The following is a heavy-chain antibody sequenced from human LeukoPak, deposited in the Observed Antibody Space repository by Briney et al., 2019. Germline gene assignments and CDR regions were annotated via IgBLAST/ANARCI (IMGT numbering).Heavy chain of an antibody. V-gene: IGHV3-48*04. D-gene: IGHD1-26*01. CDR2: ISSSSSTI. CDR1: KFTFSDYG. J-gene: IGHJ3*02. Sequence: GGSLRLSCAASKFTFSDYGMNWVRQAPGKGLEWVSYISSSSSTIYYGDSVKGRFTISRDNAKNSLYLQMNSLRAEDTAVYYCARDPTSSWETAFDIWGQGTMVIVSS. CDR3: ARDPTSSWETAFDI.